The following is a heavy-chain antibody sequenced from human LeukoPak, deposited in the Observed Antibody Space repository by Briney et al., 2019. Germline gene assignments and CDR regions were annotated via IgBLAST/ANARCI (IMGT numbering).Heavy chain of an antibody. Sequence: GGSLRHSCAASGFNLSSYGMHWVRQAPGKGLEWVAVISYDGSNKHYADSVKGRFTISRDNSKKTLYLQMNNLRAEDAAVYYCAKFGAPYDADYVIDYWGQGTLVTVSS. J-gene: IGHJ4*02. CDR1: GFNLSSYG. D-gene: IGHD4-17*01. V-gene: IGHV3-30*18. CDR3: AKFGAPYDADYVIDY. CDR2: ISYDGSNK.